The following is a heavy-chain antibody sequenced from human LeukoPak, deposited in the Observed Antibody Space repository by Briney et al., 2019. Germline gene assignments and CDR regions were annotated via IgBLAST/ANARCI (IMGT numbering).Heavy chain of an antibody. Sequence: ASVKVSCKASGYTFTDYGFSWVRQAPGQGLEWMGWISAYNAKTNYAQRLQGRVTMTTDTSTTTAYMELRSLRSDDTAVYYCARDEGGSGWRFGYWGQGTLVTVSS. CDR3: ARDEGGSGWRFGY. V-gene: IGHV1-18*01. CDR2: ISAYNAKT. CDR1: GYTFTDYG. J-gene: IGHJ4*02. D-gene: IGHD6-19*01.